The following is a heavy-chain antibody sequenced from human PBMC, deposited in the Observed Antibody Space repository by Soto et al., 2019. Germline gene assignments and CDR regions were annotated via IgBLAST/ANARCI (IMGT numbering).Heavy chain of an antibody. V-gene: IGHV3-30*18. Sequence: GGSLRLSCAGSGFTFRWFGMNWVRQAPGKGLEWVARISNDGSNEYCEDSVKGRFTISRDNSKNTLYLQMDSLRAEDTAVYYCAKGEVRGIIPSYFDYWGLGTLVTVSS. D-gene: IGHD3-10*01. CDR3: AKGEVRGIIPSYFDY. J-gene: IGHJ4*02. CDR2: ISNDGSNE. CDR1: GFTFRWFG.